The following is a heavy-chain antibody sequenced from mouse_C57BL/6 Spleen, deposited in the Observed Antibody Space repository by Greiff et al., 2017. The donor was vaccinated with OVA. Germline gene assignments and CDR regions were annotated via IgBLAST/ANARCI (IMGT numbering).Heavy chain of an antibody. CDR3: ARAITTVVATDAMDY. CDR2: IYPRDGST. CDR1: GYTFTSYD. J-gene: IGHJ4*01. Sequence: QVQLQQSGPELVKPGASVKLSCKASGYTFTSYDINWVEQRPGQGLEWIGWIYPRDGSTKYNEKFKGKATLTVDTSSSTAYMELHSLTSEDSAVYFCARAITTVVATDAMDYWGQGTSVTVSS. V-gene: IGHV1-85*01. D-gene: IGHD1-1*01.